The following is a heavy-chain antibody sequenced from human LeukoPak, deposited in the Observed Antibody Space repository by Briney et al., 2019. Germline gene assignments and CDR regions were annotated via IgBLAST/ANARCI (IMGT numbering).Heavy chain of an antibody. CDR1: GYTFTSYG. J-gene: IGHJ4*02. V-gene: IGHV1-18*01. D-gene: IGHD6-13*01. Sequence: ASVKVSCKASGYTFTSYGISWVRQAPGQGLEWMGWISAYNGNTNYAQKLQGRVTMTTDTSTSTAYMELRSLRSDDTAVYYCARAKTPYSSSWHSDDYWGQGTLVTVSS. CDR3: ARAKTPYSSSWHSDDY. CDR2: ISAYNGNT.